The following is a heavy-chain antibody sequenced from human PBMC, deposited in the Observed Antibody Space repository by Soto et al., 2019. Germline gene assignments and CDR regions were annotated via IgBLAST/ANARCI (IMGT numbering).Heavy chain of an antibody. D-gene: IGHD6-13*01. Sequence: EVQLVETGGGLIQPGGSLRLSCAASGFTVSSNYMSWVRQAPGKGLEWVSVIYSGGSTYYADSVKGRFTISRDNSKNTLDLQMNSLRAEDTAVYYCARDSAAGDYYYYGMDVWGQGTTVTVSS. CDR2: IYSGGST. V-gene: IGHV3-53*02. J-gene: IGHJ6*02. CDR1: GFTVSSNY. CDR3: ARDSAAGDYYYYGMDV.